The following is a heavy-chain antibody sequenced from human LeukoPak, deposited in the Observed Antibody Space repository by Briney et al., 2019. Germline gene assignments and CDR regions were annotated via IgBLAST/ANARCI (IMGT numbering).Heavy chain of an antibody. V-gene: IGHV7-4-1*02. Sequence: ASVKISCKTSGYTFSSYTITWVRQAPGQALEWMGWINTNTENPTYAQGFTGRYVFSLDASVSTAHLQISGLTADDTAVYFCGRDPRLGIRGYTYGYIHYWGQGTLVTVSS. CDR1: GYTFSSYT. D-gene: IGHD5-18*01. CDR3: GRDPRLGIRGYTYGYIHY. CDR2: INTNTENP. J-gene: IGHJ4*02.